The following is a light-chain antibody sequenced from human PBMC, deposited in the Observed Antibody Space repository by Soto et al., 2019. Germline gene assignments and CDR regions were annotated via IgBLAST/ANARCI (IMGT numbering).Light chain of an antibody. CDR2: RTS. CDR3: QQFGSSVT. V-gene: IGKV3-20*01. CDR1: QSVSSK. Sequence: EIVLTQSPGTLSLSPGERATLSCRASQSVSSKLAWYQQKPGQAPRLLIYRTSTRATGTQDRFSGSGSGTDFTLTISRLEPEDFAVYYCQQFGSSVTVGQGTRLEIK. J-gene: IGKJ5*01.